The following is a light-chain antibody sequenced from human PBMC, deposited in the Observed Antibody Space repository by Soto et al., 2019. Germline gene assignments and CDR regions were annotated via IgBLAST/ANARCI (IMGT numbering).Light chain of an antibody. CDR2: GVS. V-gene: IGLV2-14*01. CDR1: SSDIGAYNS. CDR3: SSRTTSNPYV. Sequence: QSVLTQPASVSGSPGQSITISCTGTSSDIGAYNSVSWYQQHPGKAPKLMIYGVSNRPSGVSNRFSASKSGNTASLTISGLQAEDEADYYCSSRTTSNPYVFGTGTKLTVL. J-gene: IGLJ1*01.